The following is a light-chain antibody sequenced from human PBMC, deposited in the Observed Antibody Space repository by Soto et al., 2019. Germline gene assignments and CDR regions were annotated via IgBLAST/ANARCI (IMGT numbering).Light chain of an antibody. Sequence: EIILTQSPDTLSLSPGERATLSCRPSQSVRNYLAWFPQTPGQAPRLXILDASDRQTGIPARFSGRGSGTECTRPINRLEPEDFEVYYCQYYGNSRITFGQGTRLEIK. V-gene: IGKV3-20*01. CDR3: QYYGNSRIT. CDR2: DAS. CDR1: QSVRNY. J-gene: IGKJ5*01.